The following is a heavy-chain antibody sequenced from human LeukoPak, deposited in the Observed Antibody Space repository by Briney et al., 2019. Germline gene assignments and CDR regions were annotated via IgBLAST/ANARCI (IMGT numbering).Heavy chain of an antibody. CDR2: IYSGGST. J-gene: IGHJ3*02. Sequence: GGSLRLSCAASGFTVSSNYMSWVRQAPEKGLEWVSVIYSGGSTYYADSVKGRFTISRDNSKNTLYLQMNSLRAEDTAVYYCARDLSGYYKDAFDIWGQGTTVTVSS. D-gene: IGHD3-3*01. V-gene: IGHV3-66*01. CDR1: GFTVSSNY. CDR3: ARDLSGYYKDAFDI.